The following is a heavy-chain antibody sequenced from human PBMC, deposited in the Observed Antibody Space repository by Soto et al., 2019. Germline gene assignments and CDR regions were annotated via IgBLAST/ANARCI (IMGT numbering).Heavy chain of an antibody. D-gene: IGHD2-15*01. CDR1: GGSMRGYY. Sequence: SEPLSLTSCVSGGSMRGYYWPWIRQPAGKGLEWIGRVYSSGGTHYNSSLKSRVTISLDTSKNQFSLRLISVTAADTAVYSCARGPRLSDGFDPPGQPPLLTGSS. J-gene: IGHJ5*02. CDR2: VYSSGGT. V-gene: IGHV4-4*07. CDR3: ARGPRLSDGFDP.